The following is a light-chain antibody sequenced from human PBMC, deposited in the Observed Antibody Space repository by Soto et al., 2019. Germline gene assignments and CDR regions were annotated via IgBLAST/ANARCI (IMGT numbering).Light chain of an antibody. J-gene: IGLJ1*01. CDR1: KLGDKY. CDR3: QAWDSNTEGV. V-gene: IGLV3-1*01. Sequence: SSELTQPPSVSVSPGQTASITCSGDKLGDKYACWYQQKPGQSPVLVIYQDTKRPSGIPERFSGSNSGNTATLTISGTQAMDEADYYCQAWDSNTEGVFGTGTKLTVL. CDR2: QDT.